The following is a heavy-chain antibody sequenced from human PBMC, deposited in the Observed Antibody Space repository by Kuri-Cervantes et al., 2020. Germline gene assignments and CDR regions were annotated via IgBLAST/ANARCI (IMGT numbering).Heavy chain of an antibody. CDR1: GGSISSGDYY. V-gene: IGHV4-30-4*01. D-gene: IGHD3-22*01. CDR3: ARGVTMIAHAFDI. Sequence: LRLSCTVSGGSISSGDYYWSWIRQPPGKGLEWIGYIYYSGSTYYNPSLKSRVTISVDTSKNQFSLKLSSVTAADTAVYYCARGVTMIAHAFDIWGQGTMVTVSS. CDR2: IYYSGST. J-gene: IGHJ3*02.